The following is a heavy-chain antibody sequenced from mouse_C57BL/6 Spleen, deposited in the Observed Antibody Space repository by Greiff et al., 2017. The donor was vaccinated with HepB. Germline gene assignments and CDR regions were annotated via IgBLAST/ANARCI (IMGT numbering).Heavy chain of an antibody. CDR3: ASDGYYPHYFDV. V-gene: IGHV1-82*01. J-gene: IGHJ1*03. CDR2: IYPGDGDT. D-gene: IGHD2-3*01. Sequence: VKLVESGPELVKPGDSVKISCKASGYAFSSSWMNWVKQRPGKGLEWIGRIYPGDGDTNYNGKFKGKATLTADKSSSTAYMQLSSLTSEDSAVYFCASDGYYPHYFDVWGTGTTVTVSS. CDR1: GYAFSSSW.